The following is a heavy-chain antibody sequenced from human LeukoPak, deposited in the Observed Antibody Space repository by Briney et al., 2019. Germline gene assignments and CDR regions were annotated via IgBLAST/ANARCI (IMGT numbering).Heavy chain of an antibody. J-gene: IGHJ6*03. CDR2: ISGSGGRI. Sequence: PGGSLRLSCAASGFTFSSYGMSWVRQAPGKGLEWVSGISGSGGRIYYVDSVKGRFTISRDNSKNTLYLQMNSLRAEDTAVYYCAKVGEGMTTVTTLRFYYYYYMDVWGKGITVTVSS. CDR3: AKVGEGMTTVTTLRFYYYYYMDV. CDR1: GFTFSSYG. V-gene: IGHV3-23*01. D-gene: IGHD4-17*01.